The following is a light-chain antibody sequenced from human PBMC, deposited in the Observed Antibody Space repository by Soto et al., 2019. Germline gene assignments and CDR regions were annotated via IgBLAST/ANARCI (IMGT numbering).Light chain of an antibody. CDR3: GSYTTSSNYV. CDR1: SXDVGGYNY. V-gene: IGLV2-14*03. J-gene: IGLJ1*01. Sequence: QSVLTQPPSASGSPGQSVAISCTGTSXDVGGYNYVSWYQQYPGKAPKLMIYDVSTRPSGVSDRFSGSKSGNTASLTISGLRAEDEADYYCGSYTTSSNYVFGTGTKVTVL. CDR2: DVS.